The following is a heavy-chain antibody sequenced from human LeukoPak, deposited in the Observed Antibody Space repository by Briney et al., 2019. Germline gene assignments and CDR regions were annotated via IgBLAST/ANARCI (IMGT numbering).Heavy chain of an antibody. V-gene: IGHV1-2*02. CDR3: ARFPGFKMDWFLSKKDDKDKHWFDP. Sequence: GASVTDSCMASGYTFTGYYMHWLRPAPGQGLEWMGWINPNSGGTNYAQKFRGRVTITRDTSISTAYIELSRLRSDDTAVYYCARFPGFKMDWFLSKKDDKDKHWFDPWGQGTLVTVSS. CDR2: INPNSGGT. D-gene: IGHD3-3*01. J-gene: IGHJ5*02. CDR1: GYTFTGYY.